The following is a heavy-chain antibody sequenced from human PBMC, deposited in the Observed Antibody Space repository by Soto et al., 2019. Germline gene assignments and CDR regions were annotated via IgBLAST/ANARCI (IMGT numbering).Heavy chain of an antibody. CDR1: GFTVSSNY. CDR3: ARGVAAGYYYYMDV. CDR2: IYSGGST. D-gene: IGHD2-15*01. J-gene: IGHJ6*03. Sequence: GGSLRLSCAASGFTVSSNYMSWVRQAPGKGLEWVSVIYSGGSTYYADSVKGRFTISRHNSKNTLYLQMNSLRAEDTAVYYCARGVAAGYYYYMDVWGKGTTVTVSS. V-gene: IGHV3-53*04.